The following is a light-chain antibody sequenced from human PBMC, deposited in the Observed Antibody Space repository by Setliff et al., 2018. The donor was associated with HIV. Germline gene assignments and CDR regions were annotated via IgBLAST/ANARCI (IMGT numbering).Light chain of an antibody. J-gene: IGLJ1*01. CDR1: RSDIGTYDL. V-gene: IGLV2-23*02. Sequence: QSALTQPASVSGSPGQSSTISCTGTRSDIGTYDLVSWYRQYPGKAPKLIIYEVNRRPAVVSDRLSGSKSGNTASLTISWLRAEDEATYYCCSYTSSTTYVFGNGTKVTVL. CDR2: EVN. CDR3: CSYTSSTTYV.